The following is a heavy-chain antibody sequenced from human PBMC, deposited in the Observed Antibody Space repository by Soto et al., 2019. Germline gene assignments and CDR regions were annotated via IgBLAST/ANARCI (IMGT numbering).Heavy chain of an antibody. CDR1: GFTFSDYY. D-gene: IGHD3-22*01. CDR2: IGSSSTNT. CDR3: AKAQPEYYYDSSGYYSPFDY. J-gene: IGHJ4*02. Sequence: QVQLVESGGGLVKPGGSLRLSCAASGFTFSDYYMSWIRQAPGKGLEWVSYIGSSSTNTKYADSVKGRFTISRDNAKNSLYLQMNSLRAEDTAVYYCAKAQPEYYYDSSGYYSPFDYWGQGTLVTVSS. V-gene: IGHV3-11*05.